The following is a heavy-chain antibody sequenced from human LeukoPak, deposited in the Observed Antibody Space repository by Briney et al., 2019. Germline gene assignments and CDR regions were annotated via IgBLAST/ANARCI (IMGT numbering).Heavy chain of an antibody. J-gene: IGHJ4*02. D-gene: IGHD6-13*01. CDR3: AKLIATAGTGY. CDR1: GGSFSGYY. V-gene: IGHV3-23*01. Sequence: PSETLSLTCAVYGGSFSGYYWSWIRQPPGKGLEWVSGITGSGGSTYYADSVKGRFTISRDNSKNTLYLQMNSLRAEDTAVYYCAKLIATAGTGYWGQGTLVTVSS. CDR2: ITGSGGST.